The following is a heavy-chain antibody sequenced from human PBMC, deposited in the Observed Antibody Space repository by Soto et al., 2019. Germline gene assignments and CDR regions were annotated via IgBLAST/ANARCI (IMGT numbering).Heavy chain of an antibody. CDR2: INYSGIT. Sequence: QVQLQQWGAGLLKPSETLSLTCAVYGGSLSGYYGNWIRQSPGKGLEWIGEINYSGITNYNPSLKSRGTISIDTSKNQFSLNLSSVTAADTAVYYCARTRNLDVWGQGTTVTVSS. D-gene: IGHD1-1*01. V-gene: IGHV4-34*01. CDR1: GGSLSGYY. J-gene: IGHJ6*02. CDR3: ARTRNLDV.